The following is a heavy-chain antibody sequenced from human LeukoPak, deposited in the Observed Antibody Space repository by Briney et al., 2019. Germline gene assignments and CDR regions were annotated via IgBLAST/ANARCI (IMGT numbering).Heavy chain of an antibody. Sequence: GGSLRLSCAASGFTFSSYAMSWVRQAPGKGLEWVSAISGSGGSTYYADSVKGRFTISRDNSKNTLYLQMNSLRAEDTAVYYCAKDGPKNYDSSGYYYPLGAFDIWGQGTMVTVSS. CDR3: AKDGPKNYDSSGYYYPLGAFDI. V-gene: IGHV3-23*01. J-gene: IGHJ3*02. CDR2: ISGSGGST. D-gene: IGHD3-22*01. CDR1: GFTFSSYA.